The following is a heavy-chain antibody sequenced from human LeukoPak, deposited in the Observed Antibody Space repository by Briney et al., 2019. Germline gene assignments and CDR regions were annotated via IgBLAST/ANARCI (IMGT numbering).Heavy chain of an antibody. Sequence: GGSLRLSCAASGFTFSSYSMNWVRQAPGKGLEWVSSISSSSSYKYYAESVKGRFTNSRDNAKNSLYLQMNSLRAEDTAVYYCARDRTTVTTLGWFDPWGQGTLVTVSS. D-gene: IGHD4-17*01. CDR3: ARDRTTVTTLGWFDP. V-gene: IGHV3-21*01. CDR1: GFTFSSYS. CDR2: ISSSSSYK. J-gene: IGHJ5*02.